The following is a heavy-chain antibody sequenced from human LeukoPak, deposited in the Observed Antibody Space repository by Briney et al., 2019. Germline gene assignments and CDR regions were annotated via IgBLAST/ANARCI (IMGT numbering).Heavy chain of an antibody. CDR1: GGTFSSYA. D-gene: IGHD3-3*01. CDR2: IIPIFGTA. Sequence: ASVKVSCQASGGTFSSYAISWVRQAPGQGLEWMGGIIPIFGTANYAQKFQGRVTITADESTSTAYMELSSLRSEDTAVYYCARDLEGLDAFDIWGQGTMVTVSS. J-gene: IGHJ3*02. V-gene: IGHV1-69*13. CDR3: ARDLEGLDAFDI.